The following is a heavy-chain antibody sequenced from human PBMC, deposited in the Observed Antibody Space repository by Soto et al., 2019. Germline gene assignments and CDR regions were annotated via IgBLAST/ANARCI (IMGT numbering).Heavy chain of an antibody. CDR3: ARRDGYNYFLGF. Sequence: QVQLVESGGGVVQPGRSLRLSCAASGFTFSSYAMHWVRQAPGQRLEWMGWINAGNGNTKYSQKFQGRVTITRDTSASTAYMELSSLRSEDTAVYYCARRDGYNYFLGFWGQGTLVTVSS. J-gene: IGHJ4*02. CDR1: GFTFSSYA. CDR2: INAGNGNT. D-gene: IGHD5-12*01. V-gene: IGHV1-3*01.